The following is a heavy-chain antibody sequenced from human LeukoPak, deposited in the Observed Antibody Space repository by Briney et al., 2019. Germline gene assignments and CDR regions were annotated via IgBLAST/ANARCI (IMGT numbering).Heavy chain of an antibody. CDR2: IRSKANSYAT. J-gene: IGHJ6*04. Sequence: GGSLRLSCAASGFTFSSYAMHWVRQASGKGLEWVGRIRSKANSYATAYAASVKGRFTISRDDSKNTAYLQMNSLKTEDTAVYYCTLGGSYYRDKMDVWGKGTTVTVSS. CDR1: GFTFSSYA. D-gene: IGHD3-10*01. V-gene: IGHV3-73*01. CDR3: TLGGSYYRDKMDV.